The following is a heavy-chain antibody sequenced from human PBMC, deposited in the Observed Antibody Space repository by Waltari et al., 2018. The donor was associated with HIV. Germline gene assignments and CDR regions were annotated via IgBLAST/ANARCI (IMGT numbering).Heavy chain of an antibody. CDR2: ICSGGVAL. D-gene: IGHD3-16*01. V-gene: IGHV3-11*01. Sequence: VRLVESGGGVVEPGGSLRLSCVVSGFSFSDFYMTWFRHPPGGGLQWVATICSGGVALCYADSVKGCFALSRDNTRRSISLLMDDLGPADTAIYYCARDLWGSVPAYWGQGVLVVVSS. CDR1: GFSFSDFY. CDR3: ARDLWGSVPAY. J-gene: IGHJ4*02.